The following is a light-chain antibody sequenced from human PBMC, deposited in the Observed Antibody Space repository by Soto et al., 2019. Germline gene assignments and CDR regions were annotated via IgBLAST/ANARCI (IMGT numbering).Light chain of an antibody. CDR1: SSNIGAGYD. CDR2: SNN. CDR3: QSYDSSLSGVI. Sequence: QLVLTQPPSVSGAPGQRVTISCAGSSSNIGAGYDVHWYQQLPGTAPKLLIYSNNVRPSGVSDRFSGSRSGTSASLAITGVQGEDEADYYCQSYDSSLSGVIFGGGTKLTVL. J-gene: IGLJ2*01. V-gene: IGLV1-40*01.